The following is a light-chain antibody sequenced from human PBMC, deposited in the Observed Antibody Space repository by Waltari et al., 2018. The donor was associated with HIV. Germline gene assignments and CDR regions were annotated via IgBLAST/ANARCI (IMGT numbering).Light chain of an antibody. Sequence: SSLPASVGDRVTITCRASQSISTFLNWYQQKPGKAPDLLIYGASSLQSGVPSRFSGSGSGTDFILTISSLQPEDFATYYCQQTYNTPKTFGQGTKVDIK. V-gene: IGKV1-39*01. CDR1: QSISTF. CDR3: QQTYNTPKT. CDR2: GAS. J-gene: IGKJ1*01.